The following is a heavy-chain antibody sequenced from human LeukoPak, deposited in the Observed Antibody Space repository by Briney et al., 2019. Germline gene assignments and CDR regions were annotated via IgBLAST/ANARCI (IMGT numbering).Heavy chain of an antibody. CDR2: ISYSGST. J-gene: IGHJ4*02. D-gene: IGHD3-10*01. CDR3: VRITQGTIDY. V-gene: IGHV4-59*01. CDR1: GGSISSYY. Sequence: SETLSLTCTVSGGSISSYYWGWIRLPPGKGLEWIGYISYSGSTTYIPSLKSRVTILVDTSKNQFSLKLSSMTAADTAVYYCVRITQGTIDYWGRGTLVTVSS.